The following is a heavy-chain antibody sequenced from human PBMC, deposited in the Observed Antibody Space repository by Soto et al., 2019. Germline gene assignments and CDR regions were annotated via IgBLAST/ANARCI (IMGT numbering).Heavy chain of an antibody. CDR2: ISYDGSNT. D-gene: IGHD6-19*01. CDR3: AREPGGIAVLLYYFDS. Sequence: QVQLVESGGGVVQSGGSLRLSCAASGFTFTHYALHWVRQAPGKGLEWVAVISYDGSNTYYADSVKGRFTISRDNSKNTLYLQMNSLRAEDTAVYYCAREPGGIAVLLYYFDSWGQGTLVTVSS. V-gene: IGHV3-30-3*01. CDR1: GFTFTHYA. J-gene: IGHJ4*02.